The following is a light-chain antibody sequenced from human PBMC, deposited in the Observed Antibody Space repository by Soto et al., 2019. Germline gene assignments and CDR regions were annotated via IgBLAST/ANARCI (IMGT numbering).Light chain of an antibody. Sequence: EIVLTQSPATLSVSPGDRATLSCRASQSVSSNLAWYQQKPGQTPRLLIYGASFRATGMPARFSGSGFGTEFTLTISSLQSEDFAVYYCQQYNNWPRTFGQGTKVDI. CDR2: GAS. V-gene: IGKV3-15*01. CDR1: QSVSSN. CDR3: QQYNNWPRT. J-gene: IGKJ1*01.